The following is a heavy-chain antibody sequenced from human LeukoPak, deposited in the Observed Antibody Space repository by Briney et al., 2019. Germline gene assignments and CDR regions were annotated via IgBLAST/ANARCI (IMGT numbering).Heavy chain of an antibody. Sequence: PSETLSLTCTVSGGSISSSSYYWGWIRQPPGKGLEWIGSIYYSGSTYYNPSLKSRVTMSVDTSKNQFSLKLSSVTAADTAVYYCARGGITSGGVIVLFDYWGQGTLVTVSS. D-gene: IGHD3-16*02. V-gene: IGHV4-39*07. J-gene: IGHJ4*02. CDR1: GGSISSSSYY. CDR2: IYYSGST. CDR3: ARGGITSGGVIVLFDY.